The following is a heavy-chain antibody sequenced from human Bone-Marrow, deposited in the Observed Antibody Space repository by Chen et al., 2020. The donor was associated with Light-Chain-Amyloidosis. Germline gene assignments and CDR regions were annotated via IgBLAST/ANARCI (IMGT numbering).Heavy chain of an antibody. J-gene: IGHJ2*01. CDR1: GGSFSGYY. CDR2: INHSGST. CDR3: ARLGEWFGYLGWYFDL. V-gene: IGHV4-34*01. Sequence: QVQLQQWGAGLLKPSETLSITCAVYGGSFSGYYWSWIRQPPGKGLEWIGEINHSGSTNYNPSLKSRVTISVDTSKNQFSLKLSSVTAADTAVYYCARLGEWFGYLGWYFDLWGRGTLVTVSS. D-gene: IGHD3-10*01.